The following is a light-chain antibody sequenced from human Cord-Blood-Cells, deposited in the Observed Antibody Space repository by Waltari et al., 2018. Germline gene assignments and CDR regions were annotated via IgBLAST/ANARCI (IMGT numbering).Light chain of an antibody. V-gene: IGLV2-14*01. CDR3: SSYTSSSTWV. J-gene: IGLJ3*02. CDR2: DVS. Sequence: QSALTQPASVSGSPGQSITISCPGTSSDFGGYNSASWYQQHPGKAPKLMIYDVSNRPSGVANRFSGSKSGNTASLTISGLQAEDEADYYCSSYTSSSTWVFGGGTKLTVL. CDR1: SSDFGGYNS.